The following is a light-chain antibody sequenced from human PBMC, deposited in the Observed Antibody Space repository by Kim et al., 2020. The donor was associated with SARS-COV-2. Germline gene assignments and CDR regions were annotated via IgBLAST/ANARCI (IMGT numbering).Light chain of an antibody. CDR3: QTWDSSSVI. Sequence: SYELTQPPSVSMSPGQTARITCSGDKLEDKYVCWYQQKAGQSPVLLIYQDTKWPSGIPERFSGSNSGNTATLTISGTQAMDEADYYCQTWDSSSVIFGGGTQLTVL. CDR1: KLEDKY. V-gene: IGLV3-1*01. CDR2: QDT. J-gene: IGLJ2*01.